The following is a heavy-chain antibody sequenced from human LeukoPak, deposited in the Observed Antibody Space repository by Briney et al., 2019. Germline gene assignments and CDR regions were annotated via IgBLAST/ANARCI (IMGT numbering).Heavy chain of an antibody. CDR3: AREAYYYDSSGLDY. Sequence: GGSLRLSCAASGFTVSSNYMSWVRQAPGKGLEWVSVIYSGGITYYADSVKGRFTISRDNSKNTLYLQMNSLRAEDTAVYYCAREAYYYDSSGLDYWGQGTLVTVSS. CDR1: GFTVSSNY. V-gene: IGHV3-53*05. D-gene: IGHD3-22*01. CDR2: IYSGGIT. J-gene: IGHJ4*02.